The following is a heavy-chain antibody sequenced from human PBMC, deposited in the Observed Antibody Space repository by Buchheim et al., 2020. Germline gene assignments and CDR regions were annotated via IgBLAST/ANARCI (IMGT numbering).Heavy chain of an antibody. J-gene: IGHJ4*02. V-gene: IGHV3-74*01. D-gene: IGHD1-1*01. Sequence: VQLVESGGGLVQPGGSLRLSCAASGFTFSDLWMHWVRQTPGKGLMWVSRINSDGSSTIYGESVTGRFTVSRDNAKNTLYLQMNSLRAEDTGVYYCARDPLLNGGTLDYWGQGT. CDR2: INSDGSST. CDR1: GFTFSDLW. CDR3: ARDPLLNGGTLDY.